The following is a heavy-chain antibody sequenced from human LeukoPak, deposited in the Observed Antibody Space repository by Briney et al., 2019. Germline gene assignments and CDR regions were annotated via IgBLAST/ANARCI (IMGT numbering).Heavy chain of an antibody. CDR2: IYTSGST. J-gene: IGHJ5*02. CDR3: ARANWMVRGVSSYNWFDP. V-gene: IGHV4-4*07. CDR1: GYSISSSYY. D-gene: IGHD3-10*01. Sequence: SETLSLTCTVSGYSISSSYYWSWIRQPAGKGLEWIGRIYTSGSTNYNPSLKSRVTMPVDTSKNQFSLKLSSVTAADTAVYYCARANWMVRGVSSYNWFDPWGQGTLVTVSS.